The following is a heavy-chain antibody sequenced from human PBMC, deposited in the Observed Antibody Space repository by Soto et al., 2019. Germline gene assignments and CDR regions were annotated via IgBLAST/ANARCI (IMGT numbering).Heavy chain of an antibody. V-gene: IGHV1-18*01. CDR2: ISAYNGNT. D-gene: IGHD5-18*01. Sequence: ASVKVSCKASGYTFTSYGISWVRQAPGQGLEWMGWISAYNGNTNYAQKLQGRVTMTTDTSTSTAYMELRSLRSDDTAVYYCARDGYSYGNTLKKNDYWGQGTLVTVSS. J-gene: IGHJ4*02. CDR3: ARDGYSYGNTLKKNDY. CDR1: GYTFTSYG.